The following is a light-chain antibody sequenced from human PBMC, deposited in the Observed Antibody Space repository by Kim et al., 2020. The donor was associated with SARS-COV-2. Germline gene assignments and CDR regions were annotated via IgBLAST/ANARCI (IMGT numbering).Light chain of an antibody. CDR1: SGHSTYS. J-gene: IGLJ3*02. CDR3: QTWATGML. CDR2: VKMEGGP. Sequence: GSSVNLTSPLTSGHSTYSIRTHQQQPKKGPKSLMKVKMEGGPTKGDGQPDRFSGATSGADHYLSISSLQSEEEADYYGQTWATGMLSGGGTQLTVL. V-gene: IGLV4-69*01.